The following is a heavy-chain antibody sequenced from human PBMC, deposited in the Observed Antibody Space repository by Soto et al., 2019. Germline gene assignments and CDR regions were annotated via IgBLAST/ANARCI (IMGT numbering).Heavy chain of an antibody. Sequence: SVQVSFQASGGTFSSYAISWVRQAPGQGLEWMGGIIPIFGTANYAQKFQGRVTITADESTSTAYMELSSLRSEDTAVYYCARNRVQMATKGCCDPWGQGTLVTGSS. CDR1: GGTFSSYA. CDR3: ARNRVQMATKGCCDP. J-gene: IGHJ5*02. V-gene: IGHV1-69*13. D-gene: IGHD5-12*01. CDR2: IIPIFGTA.